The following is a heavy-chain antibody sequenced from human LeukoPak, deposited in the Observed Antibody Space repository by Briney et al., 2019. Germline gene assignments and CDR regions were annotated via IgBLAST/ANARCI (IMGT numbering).Heavy chain of an antibody. CDR2: IKQDGSEK. V-gene: IGHV3-7*01. D-gene: IGHD3-22*01. J-gene: IGHJ4*02. CDR1: GFTFSSYW. Sequence: QSGGSLRLSCAASGFTFSSYWMSWVRQAPGKGLEWVASIKQDGSEKYYVDSVKGRFTVSRDNAKNSLYLQMDSLRAEDTAVYYCARIRVKVVVITRGYYFDYWGQGTLVTVSS. CDR3: ARIRVKVVVITRGYYFDY.